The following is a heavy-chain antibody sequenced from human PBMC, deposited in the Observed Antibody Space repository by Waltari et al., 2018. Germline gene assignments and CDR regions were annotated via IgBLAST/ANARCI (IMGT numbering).Heavy chain of an antibody. Sequence: VQLVESGGGLVKPGGSLRLSCAASGFTFTGYYMHWVRQAPGQGLEWMGWINPNSGGTNYAQKFQGRVTMTRDTSISTAYMELSRLRSDDTAVYYCARFTTVIDYWGQGTLVTVSS. CDR3: ARFTTVIDY. D-gene: IGHD4-4*01. J-gene: IGHJ4*02. CDR1: GFTFTGYY. V-gene: IGHV1-2*02. CDR2: INPNSGGT.